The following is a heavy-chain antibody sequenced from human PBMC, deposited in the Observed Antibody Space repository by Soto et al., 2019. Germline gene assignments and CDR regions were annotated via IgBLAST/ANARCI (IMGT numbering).Heavy chain of an antibody. CDR3: ARDVVRYSSFYGMDV. V-gene: IGHV3-33*01. Sequence: QAGGSLRLSCAASGFTFSSYGMHWVRQAPGKGLEWVAVIWYDGSNKYYADSVKGRFTISRDNSKNTLYLQMNSLRAEDTAVYYCARDVVRYSSFYGMDVWGQGTTVTVSS. J-gene: IGHJ6*02. CDR1: GFTFSSYG. D-gene: IGHD6-13*01. CDR2: IWYDGSNK.